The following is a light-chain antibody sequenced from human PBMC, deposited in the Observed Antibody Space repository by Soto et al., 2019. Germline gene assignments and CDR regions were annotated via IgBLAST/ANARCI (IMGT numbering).Light chain of an antibody. CDR2: KAS. V-gene: IGKV1-5*03. CDR1: QTISSW. CDR3: QQYNSYSWK. Sequence: DIQMTQSPSTLSGSLGDIVTITCRASQTISSWLAWYQQKPGKAPKLLIYKASTLKSGVPSRFSGSGSGTEFTLTISSLQPDDFATYYCQQYNSYSWKCGQGNKGDNK. J-gene: IGKJ1*01.